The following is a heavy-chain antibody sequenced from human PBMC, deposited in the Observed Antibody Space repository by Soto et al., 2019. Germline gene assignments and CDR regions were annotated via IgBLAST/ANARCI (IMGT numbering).Heavy chain of an antibody. CDR2: IYSDGSRT. J-gene: IGHJ6*03. V-gene: IGHV3-74*01. CDR1: GFTFNTYW. D-gene: IGHD3-10*01. CDR3: ARGAGGYYYMDV. Sequence: EVQLVESGGGLVQPGGSLRLSCATSGFTFNTYWMHWVRQAPGKGLVWVSRIYSDGSRTSYADSVKGRITISRDNAKNTLYLQMDSLSPEDTAVYYCARGAGGYYYMDVWGKGTTVTVFS.